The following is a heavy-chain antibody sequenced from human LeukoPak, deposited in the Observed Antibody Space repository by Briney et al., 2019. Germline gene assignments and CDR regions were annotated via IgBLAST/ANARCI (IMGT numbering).Heavy chain of an antibody. CDR1: GYSFASYW. J-gene: IGHJ4*02. Sequence: GESLKISCKGSGYSFASYWIGWVRQMPGKGLEWMGIIYPGDSATRYSPSFQGQVSISADKSISTAYLQWSSLKASDTAIYYCGRKLNMAGAGTAAYWGQGTLVTVSS. V-gene: IGHV5-51*01. CDR2: IYPGDSAT. CDR3: GRKLNMAGAGTAAY. D-gene: IGHD6-19*01.